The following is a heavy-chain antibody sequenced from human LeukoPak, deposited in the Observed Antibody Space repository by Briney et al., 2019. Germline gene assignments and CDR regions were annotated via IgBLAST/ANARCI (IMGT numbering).Heavy chain of an antibody. CDR3: ARDPEYVTAAGTLDY. CDR1: GYTFTGYN. V-gene: IGHV1-2*02. D-gene: IGHD6-13*01. J-gene: IGHJ4*02. CDR2: INPNSGGT. Sequence: ASVKVSCKASGYTFTGYNMHWVRQAPGQGLGWMGWINPNSGGTTYAQTFQGKVTMTRDTSISTAYMELSRLRSDDTAVYYCARDPEYVTAAGTLDYWGQGTLVTVSS.